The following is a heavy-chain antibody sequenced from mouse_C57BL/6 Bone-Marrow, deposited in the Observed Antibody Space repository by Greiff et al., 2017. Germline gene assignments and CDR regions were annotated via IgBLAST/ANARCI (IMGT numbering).Heavy chain of an antibody. Sequence: QVQLQQPGAELVMPGASVKLSCKASGYTFTSYWMHWVKQRPGQGLEWIGEIDPSDSYTNYNHQYKGKSTLTVDKSSSTAYMQLSSLTSEDSAVYDCAREHYMAMDYWGQGTSVTVSS. D-gene: IGHD2-12*01. CDR3: AREHYMAMDY. CDR2: IDPSDSYT. J-gene: IGHJ4*01. CDR1: GYTFTSYW. V-gene: IGHV1-69*01.